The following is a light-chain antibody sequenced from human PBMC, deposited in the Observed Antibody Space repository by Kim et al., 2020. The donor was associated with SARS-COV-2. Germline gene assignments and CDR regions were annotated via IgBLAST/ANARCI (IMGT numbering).Light chain of an antibody. CDR2: DVN. J-gene: IGLJ3*02. CDR1: SSDVGGYNY. V-gene: IGLV2-14*03. Sequence: QSALTQPASVSGSPGQSITISCTGTSSDVGGYNYVSWYQQHPGKAPKLMIFDVNNRPSGVSNRFSGSKSGNTASLTISGLQAEDEADYYCSSYSSSTIPWVFGGGTQLTVL. CDR3: SSYSSSTIPWV.